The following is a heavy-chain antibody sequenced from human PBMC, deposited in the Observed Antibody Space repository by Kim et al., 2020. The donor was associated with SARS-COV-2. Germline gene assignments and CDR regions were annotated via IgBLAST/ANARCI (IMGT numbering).Heavy chain of an antibody. CDR1: GFTVSSNY. CDR3: ASASYSSGGDY. Sequence: GGSLSLSCAASGFTVSSNYMSWVRQAPGKGLEWVSVIYSGGSTYYADSVKGRFTISRDNSKNTLYLQMNSLRAEDTAVYYCASASYSSGGDYWGQGTLVTVSS. D-gene: IGHD3-22*01. J-gene: IGHJ4*02. V-gene: IGHV3-53*01. CDR2: IYSGGST.